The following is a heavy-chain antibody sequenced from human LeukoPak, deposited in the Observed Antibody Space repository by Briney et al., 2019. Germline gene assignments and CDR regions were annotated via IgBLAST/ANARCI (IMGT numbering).Heavy chain of an antibody. J-gene: IGHJ3*02. D-gene: IGHD5-24*01. CDR2: FYSSGRT. Sequence: SETLSLTCSVSGDSITIGTVYWGWIRQSPGKGLQWIGSFYSSGRTHKNPSLKTRVTISAAPSKTQFSLHMTSMAAADTAIYSCARRPAALEAFDIWGPGTMVTVSS. CDR1: GDSITIGTVY. V-gene: IGHV4-39*01. CDR3: ARRPAALEAFDI.